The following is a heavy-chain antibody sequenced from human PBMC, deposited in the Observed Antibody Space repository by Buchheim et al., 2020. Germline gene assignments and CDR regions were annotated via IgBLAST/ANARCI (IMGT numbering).Heavy chain of an antibody. CDR1: GGTFSSYA. CDR2: IIPILGIA. D-gene: IGHD3-9*01. J-gene: IGHJ6*02. Sequence: QVQLVQSGAEVKKPGSSVKVSCKASGGTFSSYAISWVRQAPGQGLEWMGRIIPILGIANYAQKFQGSVTITADKSTSTAYLELSSLRSEDTAVYYCAREGLRYFDWLLLYYYYGMDVWGQGTT. V-gene: IGHV1-69*04. CDR3: AREGLRYFDWLLLYYYYGMDV.